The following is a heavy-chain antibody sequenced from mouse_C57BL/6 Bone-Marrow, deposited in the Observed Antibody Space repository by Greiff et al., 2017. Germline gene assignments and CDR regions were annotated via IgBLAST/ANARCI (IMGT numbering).Heavy chain of an antibody. J-gene: IGHJ4*01. CDR1: GYAFSSSW. CDR3: AIGDGCAMDY. D-gene: IGHD3-3*01. Sequence: VQLQESGPELVKPGASVKISCTASGYAFSSSWMNWVKQRPGKGLEWIGRIYPGDGDTKYNGKFKGKATLTADKSSRTAYMQLSSLTSEDSAVYLSAIGDGCAMDYWGQGTSVTVSS. CDR2: IYPGDGDT. V-gene: IGHV1-82*01.